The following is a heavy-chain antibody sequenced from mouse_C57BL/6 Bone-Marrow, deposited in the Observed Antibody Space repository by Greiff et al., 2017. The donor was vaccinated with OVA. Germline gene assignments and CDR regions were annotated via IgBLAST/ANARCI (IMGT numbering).Heavy chain of an antibody. D-gene: IGHD2-2*01. CDR2: ISSGGSYT. J-gene: IGHJ3*01. V-gene: IGHV5-6*01. Sequence: EVKVVESGGDLVKPGGSLKLSCAASGFTFSSYGMSWVRQTPDKRLEWVATISSGGSYTYYPDSVKGRFTISRDNAKNTLYLQMSSLKSEDTAMYYCARQGYYGYDEAWFAYWGQGTLVTVSA. CDR3: ARQGYYGYDEAWFAY. CDR1: GFTFSSYG.